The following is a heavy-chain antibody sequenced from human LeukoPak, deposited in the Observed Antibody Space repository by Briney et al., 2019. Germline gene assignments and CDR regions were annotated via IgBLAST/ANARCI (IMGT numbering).Heavy chain of an antibody. D-gene: IGHD5-18*01. V-gene: IGHV4-30-2*01. CDR2: IYHSGST. CDR1: GGSISSGGYS. J-gene: IGHJ5*02. Sequence: PSEALSPTCAVSGGSISSGGYSWSWIRQPPGKGLEWIGYIYHSGSTYYNPSLKSRVTISVDRSKNQFSLKLSSVTAADTAVYYCARGIDSYGPGNWFDPWGQGTLVTVSS. CDR3: ARGIDSYGPGNWFDP.